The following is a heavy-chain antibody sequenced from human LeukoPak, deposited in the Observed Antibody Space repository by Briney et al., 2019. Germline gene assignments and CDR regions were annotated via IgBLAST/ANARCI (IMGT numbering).Heavy chain of an antibody. D-gene: IGHD3-22*01. CDR2: IIPIFGTA. Sequence: GASVKVPCKASGGTFSSYAISWVRQAPGQGLEWMGGIIPIFGTANYAQKFQGRVTITADKSTSTAYMELSSLRSEDTAVYYCARALGRYDSSGYYHYFDYWGQGTLVTVSS. J-gene: IGHJ4*02. V-gene: IGHV1-69*06. CDR1: GGTFSSYA. CDR3: ARALGRYDSSGYYHYFDY.